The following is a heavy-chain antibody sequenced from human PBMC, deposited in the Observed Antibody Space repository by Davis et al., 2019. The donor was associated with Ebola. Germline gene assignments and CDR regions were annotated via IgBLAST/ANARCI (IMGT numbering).Heavy chain of an antibody. CDR3: ARGTTKNEDNDVSYGMDV. D-gene: IGHD2-15*01. J-gene: IGHJ6*02. Sequence: ASVKVSCKASAYTFSSYGISWVRQAPGQGLEWVGWISGHNGRTRYAQNLQGRVTMTTDTSTSTAYMELWSLGSDDTAVYYCARGTTKNEDNDVSYGMDVWGQGTTVTVSS. CDR2: ISGHNGRT. CDR1: AYTFSSYG. V-gene: IGHV1-18*04.